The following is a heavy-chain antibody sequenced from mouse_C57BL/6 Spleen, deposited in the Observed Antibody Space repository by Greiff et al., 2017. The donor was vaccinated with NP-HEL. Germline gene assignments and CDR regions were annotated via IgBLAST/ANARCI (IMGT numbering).Heavy chain of an antibody. CDR2: IDPSDSYT. D-gene: IGHD2-4*01. J-gene: IGHJ3*01. CDR1: GYTFTSYW. Sequence: QVQLQQPGAELVMPGASVKLSCKASGYTFTSYWMHWVKQRPGQGLEWIGEIDPSDSYTNYNQKFKGKSTLTVDKSSSTAYMQLSSLTSEDSAVYYCARGGDDYGWFAYWGQGTLVTVSA. V-gene: IGHV1-69*01. CDR3: ARGGDDYGWFAY.